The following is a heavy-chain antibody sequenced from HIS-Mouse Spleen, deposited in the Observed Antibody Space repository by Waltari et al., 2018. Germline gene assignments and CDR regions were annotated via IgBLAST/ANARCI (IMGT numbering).Heavy chain of an antibody. J-gene: IGHJ2*01. CDR2: IYYSGST. CDR3: AREIPYSSSWYDWYFDL. D-gene: IGHD6-13*01. V-gene: IGHV4-39*07. Sequence: QLQLQESGPGLVKPSETLSLTCTVSGGSISSSSHYWGWIRQPPGKGLEWIGSIYYSGSTYYNPSLKSRVTISVDTSKNQFSLKLSSVTAADTAVYYCAREIPYSSSWYDWYFDLWGRGTLVTVPS. CDR1: GGSISSSSHY.